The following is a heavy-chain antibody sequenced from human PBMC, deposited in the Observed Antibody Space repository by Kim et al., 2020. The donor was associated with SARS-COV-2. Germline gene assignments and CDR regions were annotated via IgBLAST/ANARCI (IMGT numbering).Heavy chain of an antibody. J-gene: IGHJ6*02. D-gene: IGHD3-10*01. CDR1: GFTFSSYA. CDR2: ISGSGGST. Sequence: GGSLRLSCAASGFTFSSYAMSWVRQAPGKGLEWVSAISGSGGSTYYADSVKGRFTISRDNSKNTLYLQMNSLRAEDTAVYYCAKETQRLWFGELPPSTYGMDVWGQGTTVTLSS. V-gene: IGHV3-23*01. CDR3: AKETQRLWFGELPPSTYGMDV.